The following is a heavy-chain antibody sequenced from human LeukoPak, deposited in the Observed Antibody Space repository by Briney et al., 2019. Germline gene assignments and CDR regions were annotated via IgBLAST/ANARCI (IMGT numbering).Heavy chain of an antibody. J-gene: IGHJ4*02. CDR1: GFTFSSYS. D-gene: IGHD3-22*01. V-gene: IGHV3-21*01. Sequence: GGSLRLSCAASGFTFSSYSMNWVRQAPGKGLEWVSSISSSSSYIYYADSVKGRFTISRDNAKNSLYLQMNSLRAEDTAVYYCARARSDYYDSSGYIWFLDYWGQGTLVTVSS. CDR2: ISSSSSYI. CDR3: ARARSDYYDSSGYIWFLDY.